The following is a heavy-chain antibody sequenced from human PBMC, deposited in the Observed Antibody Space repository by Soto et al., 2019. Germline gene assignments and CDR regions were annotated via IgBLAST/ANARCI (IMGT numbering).Heavy chain of an antibody. J-gene: IGHJ4*02. CDR1: GFTFSSYW. V-gene: IGHV3-74*01. Sequence: EVQLVESGGGLVQPGESLRLSCAASGFTFSSYWMHWVRQAPGKGLVWVSRINSDGSSTSYAGSVKGRFTISRDNAKNTLYRQMNSLSAEDKAVYYCVRTSLVVAAATREDYWGQGTLVTVSS. CDR3: VRTSLVVAAATREDY. D-gene: IGHD2-15*01. CDR2: INSDGSST.